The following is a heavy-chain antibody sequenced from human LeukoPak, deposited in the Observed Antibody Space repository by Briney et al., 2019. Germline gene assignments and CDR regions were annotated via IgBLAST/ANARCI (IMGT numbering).Heavy chain of an antibody. J-gene: IGHJ5*02. CDR2: IIPIFGTA. Sequence: GSSVKVSCKASGGTFSSYAISWVRQAPGQGLEWMGRIIPIFGTANYAQKFQGRVTITTDESTSTAYMELSSLRSEDTAEYYCARDIGSSYNWFDPWGQGTLVTVSS. CDR1: GGTFSSYA. D-gene: IGHD1-26*01. CDR3: ARDIGSSYNWFDP. V-gene: IGHV1-69*05.